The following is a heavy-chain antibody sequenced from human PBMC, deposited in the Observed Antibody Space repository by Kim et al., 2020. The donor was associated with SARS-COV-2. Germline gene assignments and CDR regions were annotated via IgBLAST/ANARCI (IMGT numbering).Heavy chain of an antibody. D-gene: IGHD2-2*01. J-gene: IGHJ4*02. V-gene: IGHV2-70*01. CDR3: ARIASSAASPYYFDY. Sequence: TSLKTRLTISKDTSKNQVVLTMTNMDPVDTATYYCARIASSAASPYYFDYWGQGTLVTVSS.